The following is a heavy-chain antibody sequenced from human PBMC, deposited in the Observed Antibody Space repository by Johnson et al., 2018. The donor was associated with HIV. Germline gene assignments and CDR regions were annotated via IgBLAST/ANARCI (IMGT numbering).Heavy chain of an antibody. D-gene: IGHD6-19*01. CDR1: GFTFSSYG. CDR3: ARKGWDI. J-gene: IGHJ3*02. V-gene: IGHV3-33*01. Sequence: QVQLVESGGGLVKPGGSLRLSCAASGFTFSSYGMHWVRQAPGRGLEWVAVIWYDGSNKYYADSVKGRFSISRDNAKNSLYLQMNSLRAEDTAVYYCARKGWDIWGQGTMVTVSS. CDR2: IWYDGSNK.